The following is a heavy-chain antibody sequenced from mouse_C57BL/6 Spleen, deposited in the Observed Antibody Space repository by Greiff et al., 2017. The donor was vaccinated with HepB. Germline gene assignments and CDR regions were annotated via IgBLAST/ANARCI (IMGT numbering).Heavy chain of an antibody. V-gene: IGHV14-1*01. CDR2: IDPEDGDT. J-gene: IGHJ2*01. CDR1: GFNIKDYY. CDR3: TTRVNWERDYFDY. Sequence: DVQLQESGAELVRPGASVKLSCTASGFNIKDYYMHWVKQRPEQGLEWIGRIDPEDGDTEYAPKFQGKATMTADTSSNTAYLQLSSLTSEDTAVYYCTTRVNWERDYFDYWGQGTTLTVSS. D-gene: IGHD4-1*01.